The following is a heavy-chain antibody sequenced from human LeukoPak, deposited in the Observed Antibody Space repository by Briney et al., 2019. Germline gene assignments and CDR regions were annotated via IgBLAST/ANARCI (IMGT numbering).Heavy chain of an antibody. V-gene: IGHV4-59*12. CDR2: IYYSGST. J-gene: IGHJ4*02. CDR3: ARVVAVARTYFDY. D-gene: IGHD6-19*01. Sequence: SETLSLTCTVSGGSISTYYWSWIRQPPGKGLEWIGSIYYSGSTYYNPSLKSRVTISVDTSKNQFSLKLTSVTAADTAVYYCARVVAVARTYFDYWGQGTLVTVSS. CDR1: GGSISTYY.